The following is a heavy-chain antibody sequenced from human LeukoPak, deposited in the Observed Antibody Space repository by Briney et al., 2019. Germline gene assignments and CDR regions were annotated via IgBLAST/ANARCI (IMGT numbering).Heavy chain of an antibody. J-gene: IGHJ6*02. CDR1: GINFNSSA. CDR2: IVVGSGNT. D-gene: IGHD3-22*01. V-gene: IGHV1-58*01. CDR3: AADGFHDSSGFLYYYYYYGMDV. Sequence: AKESCKTSGINFNSSAVRRVLHPRGHRLVWIRWIVVGSGNTNYAQKFQERVTITRDMSTSTAYMELSSLRSEDTAVYYCAADGFHDSSGFLYYYYYYGMDVWGQGTTVTVSS.